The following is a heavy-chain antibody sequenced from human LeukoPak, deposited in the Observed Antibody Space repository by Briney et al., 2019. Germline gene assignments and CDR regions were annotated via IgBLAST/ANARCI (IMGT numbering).Heavy chain of an antibody. CDR1: RFTFSTYG. D-gene: IGHD3-10*01. CDR2: ISNDGTYK. V-gene: IGHV3-30*03. Sequence: PGRSLRLSCVASRFTFSTYGMHWVRQTPGKGLEWLALISNDGTYKFYATSVKDRFTISRDNSKGTLYLQMNSLRADDTAVYYCARGVTGIYYYYYMDVWGKGTTVTVSS. J-gene: IGHJ6*03. CDR3: ARGVTGIYYYYYMDV.